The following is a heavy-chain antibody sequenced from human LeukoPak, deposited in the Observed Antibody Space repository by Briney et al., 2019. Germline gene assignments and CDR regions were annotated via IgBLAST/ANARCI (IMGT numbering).Heavy chain of an antibody. CDR3: ARDHLRADYGGNSGSCWFDP. CDR1: GGSISSYY. Sequence: SETLSLTCTVSGGSISSYYWSWIRQPAGKGLEWIGRIYTSGSTNYNPSLKSRVTMSVDTSKNQFSLKLSSVTAADTAVYYCARDHLRADYGGNSGSCWFDPWGQGTLVTVSS. V-gene: IGHV4-4*07. D-gene: IGHD4-23*01. J-gene: IGHJ5*02. CDR2: IYTSGST.